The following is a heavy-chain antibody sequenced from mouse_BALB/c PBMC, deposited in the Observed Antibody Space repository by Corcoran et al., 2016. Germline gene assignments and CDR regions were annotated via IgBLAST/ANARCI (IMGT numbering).Heavy chain of an antibody. D-gene: IGHD2-1*01. Sequence: EVKLLESGGGLVQPGGSLKLSCEASRFDFSKYWLSWVRQAPGKGLEWIGEINPDSSTRNYTPSLKDKFIISRDNAKNTRYLQMSKVRSEDTALYYCARLCYYGNSAYWGQGTLVTVSA. V-gene: IGHV4-1*02. CDR2: INPDSSTR. J-gene: IGHJ3*01. CDR1: RFDFSKYW. CDR3: ARLCYYGNSAY.